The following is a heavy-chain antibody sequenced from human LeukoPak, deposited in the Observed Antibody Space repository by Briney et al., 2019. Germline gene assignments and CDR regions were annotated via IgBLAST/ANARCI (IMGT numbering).Heavy chain of an antibody. CDR3: AKHPSGTHFDY. D-gene: IGHD6-13*01. CDR2: ISGSGGST. CDR1: GFTLSSYA. J-gene: IGHJ4*02. Sequence: GRSLRLSCAASGFTLSSYAMSWVRQAPGKGLEWVSAISGSGGSTYYADSVKGRFTISRDNSKNTLYLQMNSLRAEDTAVYYCAKHPSGTHFDYWGQGTLVTVSS. V-gene: IGHV3-23*01.